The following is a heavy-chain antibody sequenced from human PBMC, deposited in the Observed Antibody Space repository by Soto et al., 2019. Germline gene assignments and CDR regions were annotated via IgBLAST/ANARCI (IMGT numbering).Heavy chain of an antibody. CDR3: ARSVVVVPEDYYYGMDV. J-gene: IGHJ6*02. D-gene: IGHD2-2*01. Sequence: GQSLKISCKGSGYSFTSYWIGWVRQMPGKGLEWMGIIYPGDSDTRYSPSFQGQVTISADKSISTAYLQWSSLKASDTAMYYCARSVVVVPEDYYYGMDVWGQGTTVTLSS. V-gene: IGHV5-51*01. CDR1: GYSFTSYW. CDR2: IYPGDSDT.